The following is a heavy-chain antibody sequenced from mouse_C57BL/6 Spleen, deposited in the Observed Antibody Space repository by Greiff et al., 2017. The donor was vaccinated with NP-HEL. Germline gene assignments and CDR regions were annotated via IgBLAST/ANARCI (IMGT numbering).Heavy chain of an antibody. CDR1: GYTFTDYE. CDR3: TRWRGFITTVVTSPYAMDY. J-gene: IGHJ4*01. Sequence: VQLQQSGAELVRPGASVTLSCKASGYTFTDYEMHWVKQTPVHGLEWIGAIDPETGGTAYNQKFKGKAILTADKSSSTAYMELRSLTSEDSAVYYCTRWRGFITTVVTSPYAMDYWGQGTSVTVSS. CDR2: IDPETGGT. V-gene: IGHV1-15*01. D-gene: IGHD1-1*01.